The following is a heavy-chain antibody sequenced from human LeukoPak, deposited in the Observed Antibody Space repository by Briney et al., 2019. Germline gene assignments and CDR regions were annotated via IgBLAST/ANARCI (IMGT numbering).Heavy chain of an antibody. V-gene: IGHV3-30*04. J-gene: IGHJ4*02. D-gene: IGHD1-26*01. CDR1: GFTFTSYP. CDR3: ARRSSGSPPYYFDY. Sequence: TGGSLRLSCVASGFTFTSYPIHWVRQAPGKGLEWVAVISDDGRDKYHADSVKGRFTISRDNSKNTLYLQMNSLRAEDTAVYYCARRSSGSPPYYFDYWGQGTLVTVSS. CDR2: ISDDGRDK.